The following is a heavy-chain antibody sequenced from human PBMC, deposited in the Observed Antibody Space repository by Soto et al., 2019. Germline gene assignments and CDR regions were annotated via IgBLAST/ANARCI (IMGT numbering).Heavy chain of an antibody. J-gene: IGHJ3*02. V-gene: IGHV3-21*01. D-gene: IGHD3-9*01. CDR1: GFTFSSYS. CDR2: ISSSSSYI. CDR3: ARERRGHYDILTGYAFDI. Sequence: GGSLRLSCAASGFTFSSYSMNWVRQAPGKGLEWVSSISSSSSYIYYADSVKGRFTISRDNAKNSLYLQMNSLRAEDTAVYYCARERRGHYDILTGYAFDIWGQGTMVTVSS.